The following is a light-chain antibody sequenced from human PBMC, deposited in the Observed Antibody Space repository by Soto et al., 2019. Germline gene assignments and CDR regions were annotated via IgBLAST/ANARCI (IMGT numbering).Light chain of an antibody. Sequence: QSALTQPASAPGSPGQSITISCTGTSSDVGGYNYVSWYQQHPGKAPKLMIYDVSNRPSGVSNRFSGSKSGNTASLTISGLQAEDEADYYCSSYTSSSTLVFGTGPKVTV. V-gene: IGLV2-14*01. CDR3: SSYTSSSTLV. CDR2: DVS. CDR1: SSDVGGYNY. J-gene: IGLJ1*01.